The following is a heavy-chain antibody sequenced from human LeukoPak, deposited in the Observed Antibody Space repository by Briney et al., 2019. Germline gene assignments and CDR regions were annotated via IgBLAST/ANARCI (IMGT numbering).Heavy chain of an antibody. CDR3: AGDISGYYWEHAFDI. CDR1: GYSFTSYW. CDR2: IYPGDSDT. J-gene: IGHJ3*02. V-gene: IGHV5-51*01. D-gene: IGHD3-22*01. Sequence: GESLKISCKGSGYSFTSYWIGWVRQMPGKGLEWMGIIYPGDSDTRYSPSFQGQVTISADKSISTAYLQWSSLKASDTAMYYCAGDISGYYWEHAFDIWGQGTRVTVSS.